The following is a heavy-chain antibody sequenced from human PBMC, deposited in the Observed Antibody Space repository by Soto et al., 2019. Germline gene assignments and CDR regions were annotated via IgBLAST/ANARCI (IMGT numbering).Heavy chain of an antibody. CDR3: AREGLTGTARLYYGMDV. D-gene: IGHD1-7*01. CDR2: ISAYNGNT. J-gene: IGHJ6*02. CDR1: GYTFTSYG. V-gene: IGHV1-18*01. Sequence: ASVKVSCKASGYTFTSYGISWVRQAPGQGLEWMGWISAYNGNTNYAQKLQGRVTMTTDTSTSTAYMELRSLRSDDTAVYYCAREGLTGTARLYYGMDVWGQGTTLTVYS.